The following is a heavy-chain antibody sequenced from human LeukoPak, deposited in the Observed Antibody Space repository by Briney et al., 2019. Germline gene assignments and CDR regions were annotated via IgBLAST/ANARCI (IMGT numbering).Heavy chain of an antibody. CDR3: AKVERYYYDSSGNLPDY. CDR2: IRYDGSNK. Sequence: GGSLRLSCAASGFTFSSYGMHWVRQAPGKGLEWVAFIRYDGSNKYYADSVKGRFTISRDNSKNTLYLQMNSLRAEDTAVYYCAKVERYYYDSSGNLPDYWGQGTLVTVSS. CDR1: GFTFSSYG. V-gene: IGHV3-30*02. D-gene: IGHD3-22*01. J-gene: IGHJ4*02.